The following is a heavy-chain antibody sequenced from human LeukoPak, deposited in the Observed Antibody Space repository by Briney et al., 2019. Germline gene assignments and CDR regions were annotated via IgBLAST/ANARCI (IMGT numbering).Heavy chain of an antibody. Sequence: SETLSLTCTVSGGSIGSSSYYWGWIRQPPGKGLEWIGYVYYSGTTNYKYKSSLKSRVTISVDTSKNQFSLRLSSVTAADTAVYYCARSDRDLWYFDLWGRGTLVTVSS. V-gene: IGHV4-61*05. CDR3: ARSDRDLWYFDL. J-gene: IGHJ2*01. CDR2: VYYSGTT. CDR1: GGSIGSSSYY.